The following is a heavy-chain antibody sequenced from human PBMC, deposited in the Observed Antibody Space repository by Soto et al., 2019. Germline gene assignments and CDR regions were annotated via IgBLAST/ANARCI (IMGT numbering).Heavy chain of an antibody. D-gene: IGHD6-13*01. CDR2: IWYDGSNK. J-gene: IGHJ6*03. CDR3: ARGYSSNSGAMDV. Sequence: QVQLVESGGGVVQPGRSLRLSCAASGFTFSSYGMHWVRQAPGKGLEWVAVIWYDGSNKYYADSVKGRFTISRDNSKNTLYLQMNSLRAEDTAVYYCARGYSSNSGAMDVWGKGTTVTVSS. V-gene: IGHV3-33*01. CDR1: GFTFSSYG.